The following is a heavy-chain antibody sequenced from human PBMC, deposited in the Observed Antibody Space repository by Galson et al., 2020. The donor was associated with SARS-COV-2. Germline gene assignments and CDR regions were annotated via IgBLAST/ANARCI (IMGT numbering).Heavy chain of an antibody. CDR1: GFTFSSYW. V-gene: IGHV3-7*01. D-gene: IGHD3-10*01. CDR2: IKQDGSEK. J-gene: IGHJ6*02. Sequence: GGSLRLSCAASGFTFSSYWMSWVRQAPGKGLEWVANIKQDGSEKYYVDSVKGRFTISRDNAKNSLYLQMNSLRAEDTAVYYCARDSAVREAYAYYYGMDVWGQGTTVTVSS. CDR3: ARDSAVREAYAYYYGMDV.